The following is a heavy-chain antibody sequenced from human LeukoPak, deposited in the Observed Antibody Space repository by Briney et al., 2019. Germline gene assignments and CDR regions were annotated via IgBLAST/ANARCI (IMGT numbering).Heavy chain of an antibody. CDR3: ARPSFTQWHAFDI. D-gene: IGHD2-8*01. Sequence: SETLSLTCAVYGGSLSDYYWSWIRQSPGKGLEWIGYIYYSGSTNYNPSLKSRVTISVDTSKNQFSLKLSSVTAADTAVYYCARPSFTQWHAFDIWGQGTMVTVSS. J-gene: IGHJ3*02. CDR1: GGSLSDYY. V-gene: IGHV4-59*01. CDR2: IYYSGST.